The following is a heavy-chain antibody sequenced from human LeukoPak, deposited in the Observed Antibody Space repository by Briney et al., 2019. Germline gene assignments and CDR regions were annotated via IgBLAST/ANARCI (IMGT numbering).Heavy chain of an antibody. V-gene: IGHV3-15*01. Sequence: GGPLRLSCAASGFTFSNAWMSWVRQAPGKGLEWVGRIKSKTDGGTTDYAAPVKGRFTISRDDSKNTLYLQMNSLKTEDTAVYYCTTDSSGYYYFDYWGQGTLVTVSS. CDR2: IKSKTDGGTT. J-gene: IGHJ4*02. CDR1: GFTFSNAW. CDR3: TTDSSGYYYFDY. D-gene: IGHD3-22*01.